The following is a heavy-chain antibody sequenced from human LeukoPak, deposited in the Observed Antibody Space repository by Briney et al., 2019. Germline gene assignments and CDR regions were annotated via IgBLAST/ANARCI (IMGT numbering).Heavy chain of an antibody. Sequence: QPGRSLRLPCAASGFTFSSYGMHWVRQAPGKGLEWVAVISYDGSNKYYADSVKGRFTISRDNSKNTLYLQMNSLRAEDTAVYYCAKDRDIVVVPAASFFDYWGQGTLVTVSS. CDR1: GFTFSSYG. CDR3: AKDRDIVVVPAASFFDY. V-gene: IGHV3-30*18. D-gene: IGHD2-2*01. CDR2: ISYDGSNK. J-gene: IGHJ4*02.